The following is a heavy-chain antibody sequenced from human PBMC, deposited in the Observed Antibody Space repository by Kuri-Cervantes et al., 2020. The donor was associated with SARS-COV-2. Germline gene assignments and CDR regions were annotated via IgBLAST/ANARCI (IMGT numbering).Heavy chain of an antibody. CDR1: GFALRNTY. J-gene: IGHJ3*02. CDR3: AREAYNYYYDSSGYLLGGAFDI. CDR2: IYSGGST. Sequence: GGSLKISWAASGFALRNTYMAWVRQAPGEGLECVSVIYSGGSTYYADSVKGRFTISRDNSKNTLYLQMNSLRAEDTAVYYCAREAYNYYYDSSGYLLGGAFDIWGQGTMVTVSS. D-gene: IGHD3-22*01. V-gene: IGHV3-53*01.